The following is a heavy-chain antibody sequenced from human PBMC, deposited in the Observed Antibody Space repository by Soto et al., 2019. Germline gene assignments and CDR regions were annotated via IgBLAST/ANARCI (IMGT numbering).Heavy chain of an antibody. D-gene: IGHD6-6*01. CDR2: ITDDGGA. CDR3: AKRAAYSSSSAYLDY. CDR1: GFALSDYE. Sequence: PGGSLRLSCVASGFALSDYEMNWVRQAPGKGLEWVSSITDDGGAYYADSVKGRFITSRDNSKNTLYLQMNSLRAEDTAVYYCAKRAAYSSSSAYLDYWGQGTPVTVSS. J-gene: IGHJ4*02. V-gene: IGHV3-23*01.